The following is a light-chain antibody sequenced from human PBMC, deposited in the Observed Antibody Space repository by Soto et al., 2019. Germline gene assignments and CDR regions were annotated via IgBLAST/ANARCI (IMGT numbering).Light chain of an antibody. CDR1: SSNIGAGYD. CDR2: GNN. J-gene: IGLJ2*01. V-gene: IGLV1-40*01. CDR3: QSYASSLSVV. Sequence: QPVLTQPPSVSGAPGQRVTISCTGSSSNIGAGYDVHWYQQLPGTAPKLLIYGNNNRPSGVPDRFSGSKSGTSASLAITGLQAEDEADYYCQSYASSLSVVFGGGTKLTVL.